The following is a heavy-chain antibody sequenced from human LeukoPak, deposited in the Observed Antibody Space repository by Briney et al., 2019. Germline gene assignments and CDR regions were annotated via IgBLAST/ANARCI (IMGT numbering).Heavy chain of an antibody. Sequence: PGGSLRLSCAASGFTFSSYAMSWVRQAPGKGLERVSYIDYDGTGMSYADSVKGRFTISRDNSKNTLYLQMNSLRAEDTAVYYCATWNDGLYYFDYWGQGTLVTVSS. CDR3: ATWNDGLYYFDY. CDR1: GFTFSSYA. V-gene: IGHV3-30*02. CDR2: IDYDGTGM. J-gene: IGHJ4*02. D-gene: IGHD1-1*01.